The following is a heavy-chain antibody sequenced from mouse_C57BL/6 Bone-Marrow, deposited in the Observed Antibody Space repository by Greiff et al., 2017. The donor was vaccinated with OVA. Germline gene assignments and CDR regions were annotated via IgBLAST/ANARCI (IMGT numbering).Heavy chain of an antibody. CDR2: IDPSDSET. D-gene: IGHD2-4*01. Sequence: QVQLQQPGAELVRPGSSVKLSCKASGYTFTSYWLHWVKPRPIQGLEWIGNIDPSDSETPYNQKFKDKATLTVDKSSRTAYMQLSSLTAEDSAVYYCARGITKGYWGQGTTLTVSS. J-gene: IGHJ2*01. CDR3: ARGITKGY. V-gene: IGHV1-52*01. CDR1: GYTFTSYW.